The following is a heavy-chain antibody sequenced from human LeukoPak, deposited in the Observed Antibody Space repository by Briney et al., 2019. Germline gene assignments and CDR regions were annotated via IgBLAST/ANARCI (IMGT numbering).Heavy chain of an antibody. J-gene: IGHJ4*02. CDR3: AADSRGWYFSDY. D-gene: IGHD6-19*01. CDR1: GFTFSTYA. CDR2: ISGSGVST. V-gene: IGHV3-23*01. Sequence: GGSLRLSCAASGFTFSTYAMSWVRQAPGKGLEWVSAISGSGVSTYYADSVKGRFTISRDNSKNTLYLQMNSLRAEDTAVYYCAADSRGWYFSDYWGQGTLVTVSS.